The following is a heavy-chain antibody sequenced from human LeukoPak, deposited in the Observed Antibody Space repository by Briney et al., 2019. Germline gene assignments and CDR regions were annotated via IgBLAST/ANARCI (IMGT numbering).Heavy chain of an antibody. CDR2: IYYTGNT. CDR3: ATIAEFCGGDCYSEYFQQ. V-gene: IGHV4-39*01. J-gene: IGHJ1*01. Sequence: PSETLSLTCTVSGASISSGSYYWGWIRQPPGKGLEWIGSIYYTGNTYYNPSLNSRVTISVDTSKKQFSLKLSSVTAADTAVYYCATIAEFCGGDCYSEYFQQWGQGTLVTVSS. D-gene: IGHD2-21*02. CDR1: GASISSGSYY.